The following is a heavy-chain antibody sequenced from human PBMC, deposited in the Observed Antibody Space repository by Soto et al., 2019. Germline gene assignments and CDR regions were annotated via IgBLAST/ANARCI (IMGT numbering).Heavy chain of an antibody. V-gene: IGHV3-74*01. CDR3: ARDLAGVDDS. CDR1: GFTFSTYW. Sequence: EVQLVESGGGLVQPGGSLRLSCAASGFTFSTYWMHWVRQVPGKGLVWVSRVNPDGTTTNYAASVKGRFTISRDNAKNTWHLQMNSLGVDDTAVYFCARDLAGVDDSWGQGTLVTVSS. D-gene: IGHD7-27*01. J-gene: IGHJ4*02. CDR2: VNPDGTTT.